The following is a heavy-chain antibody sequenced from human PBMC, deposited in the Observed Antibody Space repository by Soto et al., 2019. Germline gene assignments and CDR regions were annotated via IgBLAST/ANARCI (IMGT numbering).Heavy chain of an antibody. V-gene: IGHV1-18*01. CDR3: ARDRGYDFWSGYYSTIDY. J-gene: IGHJ4*02. D-gene: IGHD3-3*01. CDR2: ISAYNGNT. Sequence: ASVKVSCKASGYTFTSYGISWARQAPGQGLEWMGWISAYNGNTNYAQKLQGRVTMTTDTSTSTAYMELRSLRSDDTAVYYCARDRGYDFWSGYYSTIDYWGQGTLVTVSS. CDR1: GYTFTSYG.